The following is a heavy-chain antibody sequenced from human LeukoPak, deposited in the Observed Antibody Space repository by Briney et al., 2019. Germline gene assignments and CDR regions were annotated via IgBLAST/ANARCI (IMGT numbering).Heavy chain of an antibody. CDR3: ARAVWSSGSYYLDY. CDR2: INPNSGGT. J-gene: IGHJ4*02. Sequence: GASVKVSCKASGYTFTGYYMHWVRQAPGQGLEWMGWINPNSGGTNYAQKFQGRVTMTRDTSISTAYMELSRLRSDDTAVYYCARAVWSSGSYYLDYWGQGTLVTVSS. D-gene: IGHD1-26*01. CDR1: GYTFTGYY. V-gene: IGHV1-2*02.